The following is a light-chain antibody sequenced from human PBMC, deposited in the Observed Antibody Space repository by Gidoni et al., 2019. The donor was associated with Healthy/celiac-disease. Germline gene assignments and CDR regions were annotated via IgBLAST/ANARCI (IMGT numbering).Light chain of an antibody. V-gene: IGKV1-5*01. J-gene: IGKJ2*01. CDR2: EAS. CDR1: QSISSW. Sequence: DIQMPQSPSTLSASVGDRVTITCRASQSISSWLAWYQQKPGKAPKLLNYEASSLESGVPSRFSGSGSGTEFTLTISSLQPDDFATYYCQQYNSYPYTFGQGTKLEIK. CDR3: QQYNSYPYT.